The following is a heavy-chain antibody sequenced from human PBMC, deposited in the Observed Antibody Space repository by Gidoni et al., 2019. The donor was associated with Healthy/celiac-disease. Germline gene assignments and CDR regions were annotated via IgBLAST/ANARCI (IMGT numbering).Heavy chain of an antibody. V-gene: IGHV4-59*01. Sequence: HVQLQESGPGLVKPSETLSLTCTVSGGSISRYYWRWIRQPPGKGLEWIGYIYYSGSTNYNPSLKSRVTISVDTSKNQFSLKLSSVTAADTAVYYCARGDYDILTGYWYFDLWGRGTLVTVSS. J-gene: IGHJ2*01. CDR2: IYYSGST. D-gene: IGHD3-9*01. CDR1: GGSISRYY. CDR3: ARGDYDILTGYWYFDL.